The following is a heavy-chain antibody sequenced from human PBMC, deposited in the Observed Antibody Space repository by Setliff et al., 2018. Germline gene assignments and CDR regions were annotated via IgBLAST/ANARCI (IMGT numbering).Heavy chain of an antibody. CDR2: ITHSGST. CDR3: ARTSGSGSSLLPNFSDP. Sequence: SETMSLTCAVYGGSFSGYYWSWIRQPPGKGLEWIGEITHSGSTNYNPSLTSRVTRSVDTSKNQFTLKLISVPAAETPLYYCARTSGSGSSLLPNFSDPWGQGTLVTISS. CDR1: GGSFSGYY. D-gene: IGHD3-10*01. J-gene: IGHJ5*02. V-gene: IGHV4-34*01.